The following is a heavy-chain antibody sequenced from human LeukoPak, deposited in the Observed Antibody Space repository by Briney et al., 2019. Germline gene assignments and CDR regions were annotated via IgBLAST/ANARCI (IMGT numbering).Heavy chain of an antibody. Sequence: SETLSLTCSVSGGSINTTYWSWIRQPPGKGLEWIGYIYYSGSTYYNPSLKSRVTISVDTSKNQFSLKLSSVTAADTAVYYCAREGSTTVTTDYWGQGTLVTVSS. D-gene: IGHD4-17*01. CDR2: IYYSGST. CDR3: AREGSTTVTTDY. J-gene: IGHJ4*02. V-gene: IGHV4-59*12. CDR1: GGSINTTY.